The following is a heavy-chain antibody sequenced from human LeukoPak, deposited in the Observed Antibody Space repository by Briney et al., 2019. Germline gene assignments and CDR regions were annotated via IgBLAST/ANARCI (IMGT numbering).Heavy chain of an antibody. V-gene: IGHV1-2*02. CDR3: ARGLWGSWVDY. J-gene: IGHJ4*02. CDR1: VYTCTVYY. Sequence: ASVKVSCKVSVYTCTVYYMHWVRQAPGQGLGWVGWINPNSGGTNYAQKFQGRVTMTRDTSISTAYMELSRLRSDDTAVYYCARGLWGSWVDYWGQGTLVTVSS. CDR2: INPNSGGT. D-gene: IGHD6-13*01.